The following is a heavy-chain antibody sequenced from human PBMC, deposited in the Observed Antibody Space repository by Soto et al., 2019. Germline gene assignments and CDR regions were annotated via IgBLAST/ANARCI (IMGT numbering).Heavy chain of an antibody. D-gene: IGHD7-27*01. V-gene: IGHV3-7*01. Sequence: LQLVESGGALVQPGGYLRLSCAASGFTFNNYWMRWARQAPGKGLEWVANIKQDESEKYYVDSVKGRFTISRHNAKNSLYLQMNSLRAEDTAVYYCTRGNWGSRPLDYWGQGTLVTVSS. J-gene: IGHJ4*02. CDR1: GFTFNNYW. CDR2: IKQDESEK. CDR3: TRGNWGSRPLDY.